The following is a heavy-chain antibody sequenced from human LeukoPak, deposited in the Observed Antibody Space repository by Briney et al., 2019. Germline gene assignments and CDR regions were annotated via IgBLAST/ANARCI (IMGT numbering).Heavy chain of an antibody. D-gene: IGHD3-3*01. CDR3: ARALTPYYYDFWSGYYVLDP. V-gene: IGHV1-18*01. Sequence: ASVKVSCKSSGYTFTSYGISWVRQAPGQGLEWMGWISAYNGNTNYAQKLQRRVTMTTDTSTSTAYMELRSLRSDDTAVYYCARALTPYYYDFWSGYYVLDPWGQGTLVTASS. CDR2: ISAYNGNT. J-gene: IGHJ5*02. CDR1: GYTFTSYG.